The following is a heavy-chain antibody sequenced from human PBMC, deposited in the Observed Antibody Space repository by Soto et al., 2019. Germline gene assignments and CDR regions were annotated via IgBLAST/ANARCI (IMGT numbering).Heavy chain of an antibody. CDR2: IYYSGST. D-gene: IGHD3-3*01. Sequence: PSETLSLTCTVSGGSISSYYWSWIRQPPGKGLEWIGYIYYSGSTNYNPSLKSRVTISVDTSKNQFSLKLSSVTAADTAVYYCARQGRFLEWLSFDPWGQGTLVTVSS. CDR3: ARQGRFLEWLSFDP. J-gene: IGHJ5*02. V-gene: IGHV4-59*08. CDR1: GGSISSYY.